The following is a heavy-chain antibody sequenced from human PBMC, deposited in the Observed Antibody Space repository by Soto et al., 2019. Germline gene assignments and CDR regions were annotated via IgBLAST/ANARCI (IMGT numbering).Heavy chain of an antibody. CDR2: IYYSGST. D-gene: IGHD4-17*01. J-gene: IGHJ2*01. CDR1: GGSISSYY. Sequence: QVQLQESGPGLVKPSETLSLTCTVSGGSISSYYWSWIRQPPGKGLEWIGYIYYSGSTNYNPSLKSRVTISVDTSKNQISLKLSSVTAADTAVYYCARVGPTVGNWYFDLWGRGTLVTVSS. CDR3: ARVGPTVGNWYFDL. V-gene: IGHV4-59*01.